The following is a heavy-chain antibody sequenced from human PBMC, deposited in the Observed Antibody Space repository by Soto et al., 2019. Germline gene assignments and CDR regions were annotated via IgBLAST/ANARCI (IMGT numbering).Heavy chain of an antibody. Sequence: ASVKVSCKVSGYTLTELSMHWVRQAPGKGLEWMGGFDPEDGETIYAQKFQGRVTMTEDTSTDTAYMELSSLRSEDTAVYYCARGSKVVVVPAHYYYYMDVWGKGTTVTVSS. CDR1: GYTLTELS. J-gene: IGHJ6*03. CDR3: ARGSKVVVVPAHYYYYMDV. V-gene: IGHV1-24*01. CDR2: FDPEDGET. D-gene: IGHD2-2*01.